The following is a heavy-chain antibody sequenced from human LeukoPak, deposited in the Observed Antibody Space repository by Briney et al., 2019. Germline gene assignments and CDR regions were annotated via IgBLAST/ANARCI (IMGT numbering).Heavy chain of an antibody. V-gene: IGHV3-20*04. Sequence: GGSLRLSCAASGFTFDDYGMSWVRQAPGKGLEWVSGINWNGGSTGYADSVKGRFTISRDNAKNSLFLQMNSLRAEDTAIYYCVTAPTRTYSVYWGQGTLVTLSS. CDR3: VTAPTRTYSVY. D-gene: IGHD2-15*01. CDR2: INWNGGST. CDR1: GFTFDDYG. J-gene: IGHJ4*02.